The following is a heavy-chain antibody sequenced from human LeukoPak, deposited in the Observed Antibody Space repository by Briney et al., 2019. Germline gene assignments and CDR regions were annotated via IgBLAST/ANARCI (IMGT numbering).Heavy chain of an antibody. Sequence: SETLSLTCTVSGGSISSGDYYWSWIRQPPGKGLEWIGYIYYSGSSYYNPSLKSRVAISVDTSKNQFSLKLSSVTAADTAVYYCARSPTLRIIMVRGVVDYWGQGTLVTVSS. CDR2: IYYSGSS. V-gene: IGHV4-30-4*08. CDR1: GGSISSGDYY. J-gene: IGHJ4*02. CDR3: ARSPTLRIIMVRGVVDY. D-gene: IGHD3-10*01.